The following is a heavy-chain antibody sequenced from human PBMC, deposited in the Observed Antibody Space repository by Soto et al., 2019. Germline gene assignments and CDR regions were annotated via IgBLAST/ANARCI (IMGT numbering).Heavy chain of an antibody. J-gene: IGHJ6*02. CDR2: ISYDGSNK. D-gene: IGHD2-21*01. Sequence: QLVESGGGVVQPGRSLRLSCAASGFTFRNYGIHWVRQAPGKGLEWVALISYDGSNKFYADSVKGRFTISRDNSKNTLYLQMNSLRTEDTAVYYCAKDCCGGGTFYSYGMDVWGQGTTVTVSS. CDR3: AKDCCGGGTFYSYGMDV. CDR1: GFTFRNYG. V-gene: IGHV3-30*18.